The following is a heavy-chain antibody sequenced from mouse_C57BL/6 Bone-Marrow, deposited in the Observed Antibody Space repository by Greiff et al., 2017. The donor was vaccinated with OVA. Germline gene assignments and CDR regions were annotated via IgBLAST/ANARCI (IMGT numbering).Heavy chain of an antibody. CDR3: AREDFYDGYYLFAY. CDR2: IHPNSGST. Sequence: QVQLQQSGAELVKPGASVKLSCKASGYTFTSYWMHWVKQRPGQGLEWIGMIHPNSGSTNYNEKFKSKATLTVDKSSSTAYMQLSSLTSEDSAVYYCAREDFYDGYYLFAYWGQGTLVTVSA. CDR1: GYTFTSYW. J-gene: IGHJ3*01. D-gene: IGHD2-3*01. V-gene: IGHV1-64*01.